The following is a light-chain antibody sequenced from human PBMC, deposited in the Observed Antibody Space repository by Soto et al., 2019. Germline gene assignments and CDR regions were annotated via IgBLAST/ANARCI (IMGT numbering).Light chain of an antibody. CDR3: QQYGSSPAT. V-gene: IGKV3-20*01. CDR2: GAS. Sequence: EIVLTQSPGTLSLSPGERATLSCRASQSVSSSYLAWYQQKPSQAPRLLIYGASSRATGIPDRFSGSGSGTDFTLTISRLEREDFAVYYCQQYGSSPATFGQRTKLDIK. CDR1: QSVSSSY. J-gene: IGKJ2*01.